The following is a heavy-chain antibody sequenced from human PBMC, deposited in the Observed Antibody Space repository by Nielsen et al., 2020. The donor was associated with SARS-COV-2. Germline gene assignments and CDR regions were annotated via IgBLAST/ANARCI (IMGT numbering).Heavy chain of an antibody. Sequence: GESLKISCAASGFTFSSYTLSWVRQAPGKGLEWVAGISASGGSTDYADSVKGRFTISRDNSKNTLYLQMNSLRAEDTAVYYCAKPTQHLVREAFYYYYHMDVWGQGTTVTVSS. D-gene: IGHD6-13*01. V-gene: IGHV3-23*01. CDR3: AKPTQHLVREAFYYYYHMDV. CDR2: ISASGGST. J-gene: IGHJ6*02. CDR1: GFTFSSYT.